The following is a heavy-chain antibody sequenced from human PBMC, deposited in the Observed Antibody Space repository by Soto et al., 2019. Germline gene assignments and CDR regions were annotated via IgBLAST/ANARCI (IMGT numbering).Heavy chain of an antibody. Sequence: QVQLQESGPGLVKPSETLSLTCTVSGGSISSYYWSWIRQPPGKGLVWIGYIYYSGSTNYNPSLKSRVTIPVDTSKNQFSLKLSSVSAADTAVYYWARAWGGWADYWGQGTLVTVSS. CDR2: IYYSGST. CDR3: ARAWGGWADY. CDR1: GGSISSYY. J-gene: IGHJ4*02. V-gene: IGHV4-59*01. D-gene: IGHD3-16*01.